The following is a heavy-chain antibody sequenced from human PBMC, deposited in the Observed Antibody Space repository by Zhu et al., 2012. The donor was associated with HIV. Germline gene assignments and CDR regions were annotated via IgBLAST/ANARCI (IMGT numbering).Heavy chain of an antibody. Sequence: QVQLQQWGAGLLKPSETLSLTCAVYGGSFSNYYWTWIRQPPGKGLEWIGEINHSGSTNYNPSLKSRVTISVDTSKNQFSLKLNSVTAADTAVYYCARGKGPGGLDNYTSGWPKYFQHWGQGTLVTVSS. CDR3: ARGKGPGGLDNYTSGWPKYFQH. V-gene: IGHV4-34*01. CDR2: INHSGST. D-gene: IGHD6-19*01. J-gene: IGHJ1*01. CDR1: GGSFSNYY.